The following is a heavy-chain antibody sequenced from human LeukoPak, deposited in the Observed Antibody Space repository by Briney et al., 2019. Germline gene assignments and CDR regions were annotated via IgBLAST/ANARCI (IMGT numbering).Heavy chain of an antibody. J-gene: IGHJ4*02. Sequence: PGGSLRLSCAASGFTFSSYGMHWVRQAPGKGLEWVAFIRYDGSNKYYADSVKGRFTISRDNSKNTLYLQMNSLRAEDTAVYYCAKDSYYYDSSGYFWLDYWGQGTLVTVSS. CDR3: AKDSYYYDSSGYFWLDY. V-gene: IGHV3-30*02. CDR1: GFTFSSYG. D-gene: IGHD3-22*01. CDR2: IRYDGSNK.